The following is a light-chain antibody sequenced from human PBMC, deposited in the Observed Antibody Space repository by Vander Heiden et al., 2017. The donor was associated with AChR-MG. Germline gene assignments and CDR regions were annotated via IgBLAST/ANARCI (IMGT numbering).Light chain of an antibody. J-gene: IGLJ3*02. CDR2: DVS. CDR3: SSYTSSSMRV. Sequence: QSALTQPASVSGSPGQSITISCTGTSSDVGGYNYVSWYQQHPGKAPKVMIYDVSNRPSGVSNRFSGSKSGNTASLTISGLQAEDEADYYCSSYTSSSMRVFGGGTKLTVL. CDR1: SSDVGGYNY. V-gene: IGLV2-14*03.